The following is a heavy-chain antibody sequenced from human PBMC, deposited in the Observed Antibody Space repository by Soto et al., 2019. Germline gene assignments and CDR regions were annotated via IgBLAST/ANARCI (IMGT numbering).Heavy chain of an antibody. CDR2: IIPILGIA. J-gene: IGHJ4*01. V-gene: IGHV1-69*02. D-gene: IGHD3-10*01. Sequence: ASVKVSCKASGGTFSSYTISWVRQAPGQGLEWMGRIIPILGIANYAQKFQGRVTITADKSTSTAYMGLSSLRSEDTAVYYCVYYYGSEKTTEDYWGHGTLVTVSS. CDR3: VYYYGSEKTTEDY. CDR1: GGTFSSYT.